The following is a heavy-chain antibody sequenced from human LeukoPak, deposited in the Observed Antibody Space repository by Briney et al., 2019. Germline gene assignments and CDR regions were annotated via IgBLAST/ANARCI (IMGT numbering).Heavy chain of an antibody. CDR3: AKSGDSTGFWDFDY. CDR1: GFTFSSYG. Sequence: PGRSLRLSCAASGFTFSSYGIHWDRQAPGKGLEWVAVISYDGSNKYYADSVKGRFTISRDNSKNTLYLQMNSLRAEDTAVYYCAKSGDSTGFWDFDYWGQGTLVTVSS. J-gene: IGHJ4*02. V-gene: IGHV3-30*18. D-gene: IGHD3-22*01. CDR2: ISYDGSNK.